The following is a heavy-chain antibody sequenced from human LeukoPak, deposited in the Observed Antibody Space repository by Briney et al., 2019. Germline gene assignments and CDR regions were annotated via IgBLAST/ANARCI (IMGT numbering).Heavy chain of an antibody. CDR3: ASGVAAGLDY. Sequence: SETLSLTCTVSGGSISNYHWSWIRQPPGKGLEWIGYIYYSGSTYYNPSLKSRVTISVDRSKNQFSLKLSSVTAADTAVYYCASGVAAGLDYWGQGTLVTVSS. CDR1: GGSISNYH. D-gene: IGHD6-13*01. J-gene: IGHJ4*02. CDR2: IYYSGST. V-gene: IGHV4-59*12.